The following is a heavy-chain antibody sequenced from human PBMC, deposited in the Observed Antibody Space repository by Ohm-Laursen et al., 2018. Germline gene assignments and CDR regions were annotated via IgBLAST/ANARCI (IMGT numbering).Heavy chain of an antibody. Sequence: SLRLSCAASGFTFTIYSMNWVRQAPGKGLEWVSSISSSSNYIHYADSVKGRFTISRDNAKNSLYLQMNSLRAEDTAVYYCAREGFGEPYYYYGMDVWGQGTTVTVSS. CDR2: ISSSSNYI. V-gene: IGHV3-21*01. D-gene: IGHD3-10*01. CDR1: GFTFTIYS. CDR3: AREGFGEPYYYYGMDV. J-gene: IGHJ6*02.